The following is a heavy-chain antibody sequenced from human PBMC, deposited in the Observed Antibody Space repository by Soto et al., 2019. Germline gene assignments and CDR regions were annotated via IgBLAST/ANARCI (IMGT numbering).Heavy chain of an antibody. V-gene: IGHV1-24*01. D-gene: IGHD3-22*01. Sequence: ASVKVSCKVSGYTLTELSMHWVRQAPGKGLEWMGGFDPEDGETIYAQKFQGRVTMTEDTSTDTAYMELSSLKASDTAMYYCARQADHYDRNSFGYWGQGTLVTVSS. CDR3: ARQADHYDRNSFGY. CDR1: GYTLTELS. CDR2: FDPEDGET. J-gene: IGHJ4*02.